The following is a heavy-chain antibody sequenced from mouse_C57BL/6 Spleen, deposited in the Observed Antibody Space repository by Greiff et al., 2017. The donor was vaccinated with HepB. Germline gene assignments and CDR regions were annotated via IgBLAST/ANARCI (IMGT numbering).Heavy chain of an antibody. CDR3: ARWLLRGDYAMDY. CDR2: IYPGDGDT. J-gene: IGHJ4*01. V-gene: IGHV1-80*01. CDR1: GYAFSSYW. D-gene: IGHD2-3*01. Sequence: QVQLKESGAELVKPGASVKISCKASGYAFSSYWMNWVKQRPGKGLEWIGQIYPGDGDTNYNGKFKGKATLTADKSSSTAYMQLSSLTSEDSAVYFCARWLLRGDYAMDYWGQGTSVTVSS.